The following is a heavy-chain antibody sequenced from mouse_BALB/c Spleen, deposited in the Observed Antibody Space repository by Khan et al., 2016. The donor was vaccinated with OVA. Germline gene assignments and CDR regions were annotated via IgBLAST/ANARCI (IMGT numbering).Heavy chain of an antibody. V-gene: IGHV1-7*01. CDR3: TRDRIDY. Sequence: QVQLKQSGAELAKPGASVKMSCKASGYTFTTYWMHWIKQRPGQGLEWIGYINPTSGYTDYNEKFKDRSTLSADKSCSTAYMQLTSLTSEDSAVYYCTRDRIDYWGQGTTLTVSS. CDR2: INPTSGYT. J-gene: IGHJ2*01. CDR1: GYTFTTYW.